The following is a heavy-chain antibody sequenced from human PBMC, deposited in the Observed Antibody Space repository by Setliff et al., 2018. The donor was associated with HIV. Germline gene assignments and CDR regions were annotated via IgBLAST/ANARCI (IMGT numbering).Heavy chain of an antibody. CDR2: IYHDGST. V-gene: IGHV4-38-2*02. D-gene: IGHD2-2*01. J-gene: IGHJ4*02. CDR3: ARLDCSSSSGFVDY. CDR1: GYSITNGYY. Sequence: SETLSLTCSVSGYSITNGYYWGWIRQPPGKGLEWVGSIYHDGSTYYNPSLRSRVTISVDTSKNQFSLKLSSVTAADTAVYYCARLDCSSSSGFVDYWGQGTLVTVSS.